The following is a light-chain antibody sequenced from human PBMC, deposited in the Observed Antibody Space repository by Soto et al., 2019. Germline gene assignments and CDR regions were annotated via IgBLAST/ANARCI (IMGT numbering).Light chain of an antibody. Sequence: PGERATLSCRASQSVGTYFAWYQQKPGQAPRLLIYDSSNRATGIPARFSGSGSGTDFTLTISSLEPEDFAVYYCQQRSDWPYTFGGGTKVEIK. CDR3: QQRSDWPYT. V-gene: IGKV3-11*01. CDR1: QSVGTY. J-gene: IGKJ4*01. CDR2: DSS.